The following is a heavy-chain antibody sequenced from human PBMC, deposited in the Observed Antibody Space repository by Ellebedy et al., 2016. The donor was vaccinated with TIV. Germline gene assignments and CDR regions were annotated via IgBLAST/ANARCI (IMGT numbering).Heavy chain of an antibody. CDR2: ISSSSTYI. Sequence: PGGSLRLSCAASGFTFSSYSMNWVRQAPGKGLEWVSSISSSSTYIYYADSVKGRFTISRDNAKNSLFLQMNSLRAEDTAVYYCARATSIGDYVYSWGQGTLVTGSS. CDR3: ARATSIGDYVYS. V-gene: IGHV3-21*01. J-gene: IGHJ4*02. CDR1: GFTFSSYS. D-gene: IGHD2/OR15-2a*01.